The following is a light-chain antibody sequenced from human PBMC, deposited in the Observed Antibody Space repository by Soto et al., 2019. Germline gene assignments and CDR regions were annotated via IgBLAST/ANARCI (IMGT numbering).Light chain of an antibody. CDR2: RNN. CDR1: SSNIGSNY. J-gene: IGLJ1*01. CDR3: QSYDSSLSGGV. Sequence: QSVLTQPPSASGTPGQRVTISCSGSSSNIGSNYVYWYQQLPGTAPKLLIYRNNQRPSGVPDRFSGSKSGTSASLAISGLRSEDEADYYCQSYDSSLSGGVFGTGTKVTV. V-gene: IGLV1-47*01.